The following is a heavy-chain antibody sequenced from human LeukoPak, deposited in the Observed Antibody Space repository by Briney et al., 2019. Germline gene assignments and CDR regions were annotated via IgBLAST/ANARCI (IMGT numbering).Heavy chain of an antibody. Sequence: SETLSLTCTVSGGSISSYYWSWVRQPAGKGLEGIGRIYTSGSTNYNPSLTSRVTMSVDTSKNQFSLKLSSVTAADTAVYYCARDRSSSWSAPNWFDPWGQGTLVTVSS. V-gene: IGHV4-4*07. CDR1: GGSISSYY. CDR3: ARDRSSSWSAPNWFDP. D-gene: IGHD6-13*01. CDR2: IYTSGST. J-gene: IGHJ5*02.